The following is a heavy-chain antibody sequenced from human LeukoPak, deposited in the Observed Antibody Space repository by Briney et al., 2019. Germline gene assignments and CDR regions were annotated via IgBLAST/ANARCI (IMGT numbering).Heavy chain of an antibody. J-gene: IGHJ4*02. CDR1: GFTFSDYD. Sequence: PGGSLRLSCAASGFTFSDYDMSWIRQAPGQGLEWAPYISSSGSTVYYADSVKGRFTISRDNAKNSLYLQMNGLRAEDTAVYYCARELIMVRGIIGYWGQGTLVTVSS. CDR3: ARELIMVRGIIGY. D-gene: IGHD3-10*01. V-gene: IGHV3-11*01. CDR2: ISSSGSTV.